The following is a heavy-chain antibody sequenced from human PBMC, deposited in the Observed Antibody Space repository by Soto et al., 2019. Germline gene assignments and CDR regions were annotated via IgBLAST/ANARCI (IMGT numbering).Heavy chain of an antibody. V-gene: IGHV4-34*01. J-gene: IGHJ6*02. D-gene: IGHD4-17*01. Sequence: ASETLSLTCAVYGGSFSGYYWTWIRQPPGTGLEWIGEINHSGSTNYNPSLKSRVTTSVDTSKNQFSLKLTSVTAADTAVYYCASIYAVYYYYYXMDGWAQRTTVTVSS. CDR2: INHSGST. CDR3: ASIYAVYYYYYXMDG. CDR1: GGSFSGYY.